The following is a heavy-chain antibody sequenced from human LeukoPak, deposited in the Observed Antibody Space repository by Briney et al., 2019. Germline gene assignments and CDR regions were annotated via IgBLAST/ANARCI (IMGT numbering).Heavy chain of an antibody. CDR3: ARNIERRSAFDM. CDR1: GFTFSTYS. Sequence: GGSLRLSCAASGFTFSTYSMTWVRQAPGRGLEWVSFINFYGSYIYYADSVRGRFTISRDSAKNSLFPQMNSLRAEDTAIYYCARNIERRSAFDMWGQGTMVTVSS. D-gene: IGHD5-24*01. CDR2: INFYGSYI. V-gene: IGHV3-21*01. J-gene: IGHJ3*02.